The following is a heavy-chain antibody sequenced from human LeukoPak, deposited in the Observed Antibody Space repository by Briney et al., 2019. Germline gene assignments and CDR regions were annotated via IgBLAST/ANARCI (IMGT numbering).Heavy chain of an antibody. CDR1: GYSISSGYY. Sequence: SETLSLTCTVSGYSISSGYYWGWIRQPPGKGLEWIGSIYHSGSTYYNPSLKSRVTISVDTSKNQFSLKLSSVTAADTAVYYCARESTRFGEWLLTHYYYYYMDVWGKGTTVTVSS. CDR2: IYHSGST. J-gene: IGHJ6*03. V-gene: IGHV4-38-2*02. D-gene: IGHD3-3*01. CDR3: ARESTRFGEWLLTHYYYYYMDV.